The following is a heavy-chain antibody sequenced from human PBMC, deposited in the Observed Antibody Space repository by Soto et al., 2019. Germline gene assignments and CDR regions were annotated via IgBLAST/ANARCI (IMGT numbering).Heavy chain of an antibody. D-gene: IGHD3-16*01. CDR1: GGSISSGGYY. CDR3: ERDFGEKAFDI. V-gene: IGHV4-31*03. Sequence: SLSLTCTVSGGSISSGGYYWSWIRQHPGKGLEWIGYIYYSGSTYYNPSLKSRVTISVDTSKNQFSLKLSSVTAADTAVYYCERDFGEKAFDIRGQGTMVPVS. J-gene: IGHJ3*02. CDR2: IYYSGST.